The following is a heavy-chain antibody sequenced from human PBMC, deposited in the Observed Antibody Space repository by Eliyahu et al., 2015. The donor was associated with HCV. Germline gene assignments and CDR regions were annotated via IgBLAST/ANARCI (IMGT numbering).Heavy chain of an antibody. CDR1: GGTFSSYA. CDR3: ARGSYCSSTSCRTYNWFDP. V-gene: IGHV1-69*01. Sequence: QVQLVQSGAEVKKPGSSVKVSCKASGGTFSSYAISWVRQAPGQGLEWMGGIIPIFGTANYAQKFQGRVTITADESTSTAYMELSSLRSEDTAVYYCARGSYCSSTSCRTYNWFDPWGQGTLVTVSS. J-gene: IGHJ5*02. CDR2: IIPIFGTA. D-gene: IGHD2-2*01.